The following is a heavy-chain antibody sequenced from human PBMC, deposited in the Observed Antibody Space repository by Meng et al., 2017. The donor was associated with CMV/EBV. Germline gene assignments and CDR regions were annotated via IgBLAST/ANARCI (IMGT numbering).Heavy chain of an antibody. D-gene: IGHD1-26*01. J-gene: IGHJ5*02. CDR3: ARGVGGWLDP. Sequence: QVQLQQWGAGLLKPSETLSLTCAVYGGSFSGYYWSWIRQPPGKGLEWIGEINHSGSTNYNPSLKSRVTISVDTSKNQFSLKLSSVTAADTAVYYCARGVGGWLDPWGQGTLVTVSS. V-gene: IGHV4-34*01. CDR2: INHSGST. CDR1: GGSFSGYY.